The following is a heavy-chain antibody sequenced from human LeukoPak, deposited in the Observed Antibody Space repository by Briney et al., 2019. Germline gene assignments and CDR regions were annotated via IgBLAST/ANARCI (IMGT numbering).Heavy chain of an antibody. Sequence: PSETLSLTCTVSGGSISSYYWSWIRQPPGKGLEWIAYISDIGSINYNPSLKSRVTMSVDTSKNQFSLKLSSVTAADTAVYYCARGRSDYVWGSYRYDRSQYYFDYWGQGTLVTVSS. CDR3: ARGRSDYVWGSYRYDRSQYYFDY. V-gene: IGHV4-59*12. J-gene: IGHJ4*02. D-gene: IGHD3-16*02. CDR1: GGSISSYY. CDR2: ISDIGSI.